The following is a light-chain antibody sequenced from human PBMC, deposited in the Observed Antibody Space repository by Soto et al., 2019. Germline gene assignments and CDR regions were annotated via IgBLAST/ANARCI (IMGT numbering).Light chain of an antibody. J-gene: IGLJ3*02. Sequence: QSALTQPRSVSGSPGQSVTISCTGTSSDVGGYDYVSWYQQHPGKAPKLMIYDVSKRPSGVPDRFSGSKSGSTASLTISGLQVEDEADYYCSSYAGSYTGVFGGGTKLTVL. V-gene: IGLV2-11*01. CDR2: DVS. CDR3: SSYAGSYTGV. CDR1: SSDVGGYDY.